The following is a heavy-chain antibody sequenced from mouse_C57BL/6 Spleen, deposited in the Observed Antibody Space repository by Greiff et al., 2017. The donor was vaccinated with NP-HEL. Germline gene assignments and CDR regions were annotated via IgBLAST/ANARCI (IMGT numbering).Heavy chain of an antibody. CDR1: GYSFTGYF. J-gene: IGHJ1*03. CDR3: ARERYYYGSSYEYFDV. CDR2: INPYNGDT. V-gene: IGHV1-20*01. Sequence: EVQLQQSGPELVKPGDSVKISCKASGYSFTGYFMNWVMQSHGKSLEWIGRINPYNGDTFYNQKFKGKATLTVDKSASTAHMQLRSLTSEDSAVYYCARERYYYGSSYEYFDVWGTGTTVTVSS. D-gene: IGHD1-1*01.